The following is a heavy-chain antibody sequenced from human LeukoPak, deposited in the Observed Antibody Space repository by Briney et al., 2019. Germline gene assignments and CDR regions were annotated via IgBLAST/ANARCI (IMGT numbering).Heavy chain of an antibody. V-gene: IGHV1-69*04. J-gene: IGHJ4*02. CDR2: VIPILGIA. CDR1: GYTFTGYY. Sequence: SVKVSCKASGYTFTGYYMHWVRQAPGQGLEWMGRVIPILGIANYAQKFQGRVTITADKSTSTAYMELSSLRSEDTAVYYCARDTQDYYDSSGYPVLWGQGTLVTVSS. D-gene: IGHD3-22*01. CDR3: ARDTQDYYDSSGYPVL.